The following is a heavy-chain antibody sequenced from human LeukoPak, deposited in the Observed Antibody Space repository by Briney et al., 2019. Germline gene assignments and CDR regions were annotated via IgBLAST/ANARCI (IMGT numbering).Heavy chain of an antibody. CDR1: GGSISSYY. CDR2: IYYSGST. Sequence: SETLSLTCTVSGGSISSYYWSWIRQPPGKGLEWIGYIYYSGSTNYNPSLKSRVTISVDTSKNQFSLKLSSVTAADTAVYYCARILFYSSSWYGLDPWGQGTLVTVSS. CDR3: ARILFYSSSWYGLDP. D-gene: IGHD6-13*01. V-gene: IGHV4-59*01. J-gene: IGHJ5*02.